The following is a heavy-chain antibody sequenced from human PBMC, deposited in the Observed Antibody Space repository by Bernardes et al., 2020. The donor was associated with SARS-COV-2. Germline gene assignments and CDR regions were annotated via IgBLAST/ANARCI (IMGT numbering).Heavy chain of an antibody. CDR3: ARRDIGAIVGVVIAPAGMDV. J-gene: IGHJ6*02. D-gene: IGHD3-3*01. CDR1: GFSISSYY. Sequence: SESLSLTCTVSGFSISSYYWSWIRQPPGKGLEWIAYIYYSGSTNYNPSLKSRVTISVDTSKNQFSLKLSSGNAADTAVYYCARRDIGAIVGVVIAPAGMDVWGQGTTVTVSS. V-gene: IGHV4-59*08. CDR2: IYYSGST.